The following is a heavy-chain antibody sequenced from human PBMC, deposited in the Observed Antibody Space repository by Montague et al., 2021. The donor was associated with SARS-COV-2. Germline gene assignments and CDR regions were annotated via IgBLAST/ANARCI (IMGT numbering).Heavy chain of an antibody. D-gene: IGHD3-9*01. Sequence: SETLSLTCAVSGSSAYWNWIRRPPGKGLEWIGNVYYKGGPTYSPSLRDRVTISLDSPNQVSLRLNYVTAADSAVYYCAGAERYFGPLDPWGLGITVIVSS. V-gene: IGHV4-59*01. J-gene: IGHJ5*02. CDR3: AGAERYFGPLDP. CDR2: VYYKGGP. CDR1: GSSAY.